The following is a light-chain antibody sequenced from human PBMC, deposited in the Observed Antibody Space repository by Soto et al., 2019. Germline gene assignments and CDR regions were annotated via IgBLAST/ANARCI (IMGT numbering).Light chain of an antibody. CDR1: QSVDSNY. Sequence: IVLTHSPATPSLSPVERATLSFRASQSVDSNYLAWYQQKPGQAPRLLIYGASSRATGIPDRFSGSGSGTDFTLTISRLEPEDFAVYYCQQYGSSGTFGQGTKVDIK. CDR2: GAS. V-gene: IGKV3-20*01. J-gene: IGKJ1*01. CDR3: QQYGSSGT.